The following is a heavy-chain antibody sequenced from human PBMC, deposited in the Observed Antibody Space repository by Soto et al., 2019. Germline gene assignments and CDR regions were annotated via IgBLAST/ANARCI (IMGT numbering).Heavy chain of an antibody. V-gene: IGHV3-23*01. CDR1: GFTFSSYA. CDR2: ISGSGGST. CDR3: AKGIVITFGGVIVVDAFDI. Sequence: GGSLRLSCAASGFTFSSYAMSWVRQAPGKGLEWVSAISGSGGSTYYADSVKGRFTISRDNSKNTLYLQMNSLRAEDTAVYYCAKGIVITFGGVIVVDAFDIWGQGTMVTVSS. J-gene: IGHJ3*02. D-gene: IGHD3-16*02.